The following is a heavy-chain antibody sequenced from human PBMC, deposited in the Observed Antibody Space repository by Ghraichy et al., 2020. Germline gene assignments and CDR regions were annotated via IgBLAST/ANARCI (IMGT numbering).Heavy chain of an antibody. CDR2: MNPDGIEM. V-gene: IGHV3-7*03. CDR1: RFTFSNSW. Sequence: GESLNISCVASRFTFSNSWMNWVRQAPGKGLEWVASMNPDGIEMSYVDSVRGRFTISRDNAKNSLYLQMNSLRAEDTAIYYCARDVGWSAFDYWSQGTLVTVSS. CDR3: ARDVGWSAFDY. J-gene: IGHJ4*02. D-gene: IGHD1-26*01.